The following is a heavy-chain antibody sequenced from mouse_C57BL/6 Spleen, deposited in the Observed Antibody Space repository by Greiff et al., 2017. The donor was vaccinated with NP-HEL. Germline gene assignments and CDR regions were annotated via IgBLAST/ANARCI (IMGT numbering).Heavy chain of an antibody. CDR3: ARHSDYEYDAFAY. CDR2: ISSGGSET. CDR1: GFTFSSYG. Sequence: VQLVESGGDLVQPGGSLKLSCAASGFTFSSYGMSWVRQTPDKRLEWVATISSGGSETYYPESVKGRFTIARDNDKKTRYRQMSRLKSEDTAMYYCARHSDYEYDAFAYWGQGTLVTVSA. V-gene: IGHV5-6*01. D-gene: IGHD2-4*01. J-gene: IGHJ3*01.